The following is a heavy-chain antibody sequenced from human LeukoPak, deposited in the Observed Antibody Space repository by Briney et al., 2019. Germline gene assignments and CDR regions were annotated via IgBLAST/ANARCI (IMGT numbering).Heavy chain of an antibody. CDR1: GFAFTSYA. V-gene: IGHV3-30*04. Sequence: GGSLTLSCAASGFAFTSYAMHWVRQAPGKGLEWVAVISYDGSNKWDADSVKGRFTISRDNSKNTLYLQMNSLRADDTAVYYCARDMYRQWLTQGGFFQHWGQGTLVTVSS. CDR3: ARDMYRQWLTQGGFFQH. D-gene: IGHD6-19*01. CDR2: ISYDGSNK. J-gene: IGHJ1*01.